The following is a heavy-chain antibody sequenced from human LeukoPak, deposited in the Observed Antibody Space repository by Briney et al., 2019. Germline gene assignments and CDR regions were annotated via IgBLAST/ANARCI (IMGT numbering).Heavy chain of an antibody. J-gene: IGHJ6*03. CDR2: ISAYNGNT. V-gene: IGHV1-18*01. CDR3: ARAFTVTTAENYYYYYYMDV. CDR1: GYTFTSYG. Sequence: ASVKVSCKASGYTFTSYGISWVRQAPGQGLEWMGWISAYNGNTNYAQKLQGRVTMTTDTSTSTAYMELRSLRSDDTAVYYCARAFTVTTAENYYYYYYMDVWGKGTTVTVSS. D-gene: IGHD4-17*01.